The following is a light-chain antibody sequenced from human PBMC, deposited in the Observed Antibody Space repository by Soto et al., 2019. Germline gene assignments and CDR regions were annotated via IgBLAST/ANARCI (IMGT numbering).Light chain of an antibody. CDR2: GAS. V-gene: IGKV3-20*01. J-gene: IGKJ1*01. CDR3: QQHDSSPRT. Sequence: EIVLTQSPGTLSLSPGERATLSCRASQSVSRSFLAWYQQNPGQAPRLLIYGASSRATGIPDRFSGSGSGTDFTVTISRLEPEDFAVYFCQQHDSSPRTFGQGTKVEIK. CDR1: QSVSRSF.